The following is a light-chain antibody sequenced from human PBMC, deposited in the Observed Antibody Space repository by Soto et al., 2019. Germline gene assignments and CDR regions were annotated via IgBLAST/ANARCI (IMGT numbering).Light chain of an antibody. CDR1: QTVRNQ. CDR3: QQRSGSST. CDR2: DAS. J-gene: IGKJ5*01. V-gene: IGKV3-11*01. Sequence: EIVLTQSPVTLSLSPGERATLSCRASQTVRNQLAWYQQKPGQAPRLLIYDASRRVTGIPARFSGSGSGTDFTLTLSSLEPEDFAVYYCQQRSGSSTFGQGTRLESK.